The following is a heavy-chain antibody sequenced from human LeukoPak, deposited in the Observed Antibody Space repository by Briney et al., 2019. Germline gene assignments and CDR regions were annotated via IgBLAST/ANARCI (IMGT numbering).Heavy chain of an antibody. Sequence: SETLSLTCTVSGGSISSYYWSWIRQPPGKGLKWIGYIYYSGSTNYNPSLKSRVTISVDTSKNQFSLKLSSVTAADTAVYYCTGSSSWYDYWGQGTLVSVSS. CDR2: IYYSGST. J-gene: IGHJ4*02. V-gene: IGHV4-59*01. CDR3: TGSSSWYDY. CDR1: GGSISSYY. D-gene: IGHD6-13*01.